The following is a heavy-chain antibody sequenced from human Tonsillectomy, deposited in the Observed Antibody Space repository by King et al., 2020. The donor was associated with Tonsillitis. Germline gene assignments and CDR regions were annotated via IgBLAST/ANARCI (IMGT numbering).Heavy chain of an antibody. CDR2: ISGSAGIT. Sequence: VQLVESGGGLVQPGGSLRLSCAASGFTFSSYAMNWVRQAPGKGLEWVSAISGSAGITYYADSVKGRFPISRDNSKNTLYLQMNSLRAEDTAVYFCAKDLYDSSGYYFDYWGQGTLDTVSS. V-gene: IGHV3-23*04. J-gene: IGHJ4*02. D-gene: IGHD3-22*01. CDR3: AKDLYDSSGYYFDY. CDR1: GFTFSSYA.